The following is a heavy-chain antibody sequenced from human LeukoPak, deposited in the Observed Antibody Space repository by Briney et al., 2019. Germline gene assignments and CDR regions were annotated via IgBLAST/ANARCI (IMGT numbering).Heavy chain of an antibody. D-gene: IGHD3-22*01. V-gene: IGHV3-53*01. CDR3: AKAVMVALAELGY. Sequence: GGSLRLSSAVSGFTISSHYMSWVRQAPGRGLEWVSVIYSGGSTNNADSVKGRFTISRDNSKNTLYLQMNSLRTEDTAVYYCAKAVMVALAELGYWGQGTLVTVSS. J-gene: IGHJ4*02. CDR1: GFTISSHY. CDR2: IYSGGST.